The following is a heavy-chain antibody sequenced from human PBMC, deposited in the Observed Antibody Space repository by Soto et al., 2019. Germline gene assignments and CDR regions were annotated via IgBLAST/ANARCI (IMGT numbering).Heavy chain of an antibody. J-gene: IGHJ6*02. V-gene: IGHV3-23*01. CDR3: ARPEYSSSSYGMDV. CDR1: GFTFSSYA. Sequence: GGSLRLSCAASGFTFSSYAMSWVRQAPGKGLEWVSDISGSGGSTYYADSVKGRFTISRDNAKNSLYLQMNSLRDEDTAVYYCARPEYSSSSYGMDVWGQGTSVTVSS. CDR2: ISGSGGST. D-gene: IGHD6-6*01.